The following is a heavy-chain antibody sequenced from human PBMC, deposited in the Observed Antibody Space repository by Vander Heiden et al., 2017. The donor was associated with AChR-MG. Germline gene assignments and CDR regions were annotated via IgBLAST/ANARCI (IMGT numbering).Heavy chain of an antibody. CDR1: GGSISSGGYS. D-gene: IGHD3-10*01. CDR3: ARDYYGSGSYYRDALDI. Sequence: QLQLQESGSGLVKPSQTLSLTCAVSGGSISSGGYSWSWIRQPPGKGLEWIGYIYHSGSTYYNPSLKSRVTISVDRSKNQFSLKLSSVTAADTAVYYCARDYYGSGSYYRDALDIWGQGTMVTVSS. V-gene: IGHV4-30-2*01. CDR2: IYHSGST. J-gene: IGHJ3*02.